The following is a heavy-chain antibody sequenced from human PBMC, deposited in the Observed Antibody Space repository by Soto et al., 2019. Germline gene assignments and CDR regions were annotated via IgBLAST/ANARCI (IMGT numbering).Heavy chain of an antibody. D-gene: IGHD3-16*01. CDR2: IYYSGST. J-gene: IGHJ6*02. Sequence: SETLSLTCTVSGGSISSSSYYWGWIRQPPGKGLEWIGSIYYSGSTYYNPSLKSRVTISVDTSKNQFSLKLSSVTAADTAVYYCARHRDLRYYYYYGMDVWGQGTTVTVSS. CDR1: GGSISSSSYY. V-gene: IGHV4-39*01. CDR3: ARHRDLRYYYYYGMDV.